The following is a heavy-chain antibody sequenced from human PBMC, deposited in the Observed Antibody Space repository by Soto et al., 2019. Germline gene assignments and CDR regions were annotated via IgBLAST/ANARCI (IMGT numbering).Heavy chain of an antibody. J-gene: IGHJ6*02. Sequence: QVQLVQSGAEVKKPGSSVKVSCKASGGTFSSYAISWVRQAPGQGLEWMGGIIPIFGTANYAQKFQGRVTITADKSTSTAYMELSSLRSEDTAVYYCAKDLRTSDYDILPCAMDYYYYGMDVWGQGTTVTVSS. CDR1: GGTFSSYA. CDR3: AKDLRTSDYDILPCAMDYYYYGMDV. V-gene: IGHV1-69*06. D-gene: IGHD3-9*01. CDR2: IIPIFGTA.